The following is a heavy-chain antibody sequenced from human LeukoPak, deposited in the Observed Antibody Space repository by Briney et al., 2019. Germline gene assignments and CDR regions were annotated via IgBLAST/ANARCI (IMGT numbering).Heavy chain of an antibody. CDR3: ARGGSYLSAFDI. D-gene: IGHD1-26*01. V-gene: IGHV3-53*01. Sequence: GGSLRLSCTVSGFAVSSDSMSWVRQAPGKGLEWVSFIYSGGSTFYADSVKGRFTISRDNSKNTLYLQMNSLRAEDTAVYYCARGGSYLSAFDIWGQGTMVTVSS. J-gene: IGHJ3*02. CDR1: GFAVSSDS. CDR2: IYSGGST.